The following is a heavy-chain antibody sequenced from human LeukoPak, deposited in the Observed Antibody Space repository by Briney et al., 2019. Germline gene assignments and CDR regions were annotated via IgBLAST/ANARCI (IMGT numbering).Heavy chain of an antibody. Sequence: GGTLRLSCAGSGFTFSSYSMNWVRQAPGKGLEWVSYISSSSSSIYYAGSVKGRFTISRDNAKNSLYLQMNSLRAEDTAVYYCARDPYSSGWYNYWGQGTLVTVSS. D-gene: IGHD6-19*01. CDR1: GFTFSSYS. V-gene: IGHV3-48*01. J-gene: IGHJ4*02. CDR2: ISSSSSSI. CDR3: ARDPYSSGWYNY.